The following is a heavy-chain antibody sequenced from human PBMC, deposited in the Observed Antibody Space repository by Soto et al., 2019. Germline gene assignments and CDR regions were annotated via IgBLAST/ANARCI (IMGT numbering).Heavy chain of an antibody. J-gene: IGHJ1*01. D-gene: IGHD2-21*02. V-gene: IGHV1-3*01. CDR3: ARGLAYCGGDCYWNFQH. CDR2: MNVGNGNT. Sequence: ASVKVSCKASGYTFTSYALHWVRQAPGQRLEWMGWMNVGNGNTQYSQKFQGRVTITTDTSASTAYMELSSLRSEDTAVYYCARGLAYCGGDCYWNFQHWGQGTLVTVSS. CDR1: GYTFTSYA.